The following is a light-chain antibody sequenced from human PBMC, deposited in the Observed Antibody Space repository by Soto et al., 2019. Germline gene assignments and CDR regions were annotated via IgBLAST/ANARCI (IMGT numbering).Light chain of an antibody. CDR2: EVS. V-gene: IGLV2-8*01. CDR1: SSDVGAYKY. J-gene: IGLJ1*01. Sequence: QSALTQPPSASGCPGQSVTISCTGTSSDVGAYKYVSWYQQHPGKAPKLMIFEVSKRPSGVPDRFSGPKSGNTASLTVSGLQADDEADYYCSSYAASTLYVFGTGTKLTVL. CDR3: SSYAASTLYV.